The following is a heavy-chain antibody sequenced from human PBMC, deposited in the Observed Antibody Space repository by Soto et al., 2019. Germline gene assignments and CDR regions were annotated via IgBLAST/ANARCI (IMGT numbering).Heavy chain of an antibody. CDR1: GGSISSYY. J-gene: IGHJ4*02. CDR3: ARGSYHYDFWSGYYSG. D-gene: IGHD3-3*01. Sequence: SETLSLTCTVSGGSISSYYWSWIRQPAGKGLEWIGRIYTSGSTNYNPSLKSRVTISVDTSKNQFSLKLSSVTAADTAVYYCARGSYHYDFWSGYYSGWGQGTLVTVSS. V-gene: IGHV4-4*07. CDR2: IYTSGST.